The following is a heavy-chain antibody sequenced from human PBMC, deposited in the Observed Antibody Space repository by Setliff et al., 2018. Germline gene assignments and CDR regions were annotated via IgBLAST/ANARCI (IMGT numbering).Heavy chain of an antibody. J-gene: IGHJ4*02. CDR2: IYTRGST. V-gene: IGHV4-61*09. Sequence: PSETLSLTCTVSGGSINEANYYRSWIRQPAGKGLEWIGHIYTRGSTNYNPSLRSRVSISVDTSKNHFSLRLSSVAATDTAVYYCLRIRLVPHGHSWGQGTLVTVSS. CDR1: GGSINEANYY. CDR3: LRIRLVPHGHS. D-gene: IGHD2-15*01.